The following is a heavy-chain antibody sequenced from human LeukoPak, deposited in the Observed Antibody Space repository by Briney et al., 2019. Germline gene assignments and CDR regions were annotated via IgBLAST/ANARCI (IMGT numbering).Heavy chain of an antibody. CDR3: ARGPRNYYGSGSYYIRHFDY. CDR2: INHSGST. CDR1: GGSFSGYY. Sequence: SETLSLTCAVYGGSFSGYYWSWIRQPPGKGLEWSGEINHSGSTNYNPSLKSRVTISVDTSKNQFSLKLSSVTAADTAVYYCARGPRNYYGSGSYYIRHFDYWGQGTLVTVSS. V-gene: IGHV4-34*01. D-gene: IGHD3-10*01. J-gene: IGHJ4*02.